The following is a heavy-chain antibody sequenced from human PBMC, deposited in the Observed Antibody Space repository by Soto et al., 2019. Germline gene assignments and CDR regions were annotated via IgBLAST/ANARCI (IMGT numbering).Heavy chain of an antibody. CDR2: INAGSGNT. D-gene: IGHD6-13*01. J-gene: IGHJ5*02. CDR3: ARGLAADGA. V-gene: IGHV1-3*01. CDR1: GYTFTHYA. Sequence: QVQLVQSGAEVKKPGASVKVSCTASGYTFTHYAIHWVRHAPGQRLEWMGFINAGSGNTKYSQTFQGRLTFTKDTTASTADMDLSSLRSEDTARYYCARGLAADGAWGQGTLVTVSS.